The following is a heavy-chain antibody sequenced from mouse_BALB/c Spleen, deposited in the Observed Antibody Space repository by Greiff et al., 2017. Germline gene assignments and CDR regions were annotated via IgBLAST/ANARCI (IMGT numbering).Heavy chain of an antibody. CDR1: GFTFSDFY. J-gene: IGHJ4*01. CDR3: ARQGMDY. Sequence: EVMLVESGGDLVKPGGSRKLSCAASGFTFSDFYMYWVRQTPEKRLEWVANISDGGSYTYYPDSVKGRFTISRDNAKNTLYLQMSSLKSEDTAMYYCARQGMDYWGQGTSVTVSS. CDR2: ISDGGSYT. V-gene: IGHV5-4*02.